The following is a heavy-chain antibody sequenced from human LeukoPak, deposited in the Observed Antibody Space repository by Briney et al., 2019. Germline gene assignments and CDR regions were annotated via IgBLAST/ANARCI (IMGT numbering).Heavy chain of an antibody. D-gene: IGHD3-22*01. CDR2: ISGSGGST. Sequence: AGRSLRLSCAPAGFTFSSHATSSASHHPGKGLEWVSAISGSGGSTYYADSVKGRFTISRDNSKNTLYLQMNSLRAEDTAVYYCARVYHGSWYYPIPYWGQGTLVTVSS. V-gene: IGHV3-23*01. CDR1: GFTFSSHA. CDR3: ARVYHGSWYYPIPY. J-gene: IGHJ4*02.